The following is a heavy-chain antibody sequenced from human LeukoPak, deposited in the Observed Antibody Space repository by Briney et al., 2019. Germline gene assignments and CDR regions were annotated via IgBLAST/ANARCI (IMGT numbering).Heavy chain of an antibody. J-gene: IGHJ4*02. CDR1: GGSISTSSYY. CDR3: ARDLGAVAGLDY. CDR2: IYYSGST. Sequence: RTSETLSLTCTVSGGSISTSSYYWSWIRQPPGKGLEWIGYIYYSGSTNYNPSLKSRVTISVDTSKNQFSLKLSSVTAADTAVYYCARDLGAVAGLDYWGQGTLVTVSS. D-gene: IGHD6-19*01. V-gene: IGHV4-61*01.